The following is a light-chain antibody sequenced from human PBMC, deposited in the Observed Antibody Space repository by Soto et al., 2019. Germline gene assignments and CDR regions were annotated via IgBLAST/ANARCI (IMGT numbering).Light chain of an antibody. V-gene: IGKV1-9*01. CDR3: KQFASYPRT. CDR1: QVISSY. Sequence: IQLTHSPSSLSASVGDRVTITCRASQVISSYLAWYQQKPGKAPKLLIYGASTLQSGVPSRFSGRGSGTDFTLTISSLQPEDFETYYCKQFASYPRTLGQGTKVNIK. CDR2: GAS. J-gene: IGKJ1*01.